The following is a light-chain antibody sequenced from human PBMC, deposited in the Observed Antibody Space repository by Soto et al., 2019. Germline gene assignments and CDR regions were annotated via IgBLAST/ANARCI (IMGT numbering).Light chain of an antibody. CDR3: CSYAGSSTFVV. J-gene: IGLJ2*01. V-gene: IGLV2-23*03. CDR2: EGN. Sequence: QSVLTQPASVSGSPGQSITISCAGTSSDVGSYNFVSWYQQHQGKAPKLMIYEGNKRPSGVSNRFSGSKSGNTASLTISGLQAADEADYYCCSYAGSSTFVVFGGGTKLTVL. CDR1: SSDVGSYNF.